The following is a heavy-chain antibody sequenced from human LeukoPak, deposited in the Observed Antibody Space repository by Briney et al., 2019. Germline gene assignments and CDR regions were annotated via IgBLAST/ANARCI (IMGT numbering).Heavy chain of an antibody. V-gene: IGHV1-46*01. Sequence: ASVKVSCKASGYTFTSYYMHWVRQAPGQGLEWMGIINPSGGSTSYAQTFQGRVTMTRDTSTSTVYMELSSLRSEDTAVYYCARVVGGYDSSGYWDDAFDIWGQGTMVTVSS. J-gene: IGHJ3*02. D-gene: IGHD3-22*01. CDR1: GYTFTSYY. CDR3: ARVVGGYDSSGYWDDAFDI. CDR2: INPSGGST.